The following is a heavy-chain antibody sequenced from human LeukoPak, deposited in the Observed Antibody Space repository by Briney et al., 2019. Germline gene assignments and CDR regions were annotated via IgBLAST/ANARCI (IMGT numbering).Heavy chain of an antibody. CDR3: AMLRGIAAAGRGG. Sequence: PGGSLRLSCAASGFTFDDYGMSWVRQAPGKGLEWVSGINRNGGSTGYADSVKGRFTISRDNAKNSLYLQMNSLRAEDTALYYCAMLRGIAAAGRGGWGQGTLVTVSS. V-gene: IGHV3-20*04. CDR1: GFTFDDYG. D-gene: IGHD6-13*01. CDR2: INRNGGST. J-gene: IGHJ4*02.